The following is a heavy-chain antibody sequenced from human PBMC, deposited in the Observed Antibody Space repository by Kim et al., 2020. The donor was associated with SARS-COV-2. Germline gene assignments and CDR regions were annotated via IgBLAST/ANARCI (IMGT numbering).Heavy chain of an antibody. Sequence: SETLSLTCTVSGGSISSGGYYWSWIRQHPGKGLEWIGYIYYSGSTYYNPSLKSRVTISVDTSKNQFSLKLSSVTAADTAVYYCARDRLPSYYDFWSGYSFGAFDIWGQGTMVTVSS. CDR1: GGSISSGGYY. CDR3: ARDRLPSYYDFWSGYSFGAFDI. V-gene: IGHV4-31*03. CDR2: IYYSGST. D-gene: IGHD3-3*01. J-gene: IGHJ3*02.